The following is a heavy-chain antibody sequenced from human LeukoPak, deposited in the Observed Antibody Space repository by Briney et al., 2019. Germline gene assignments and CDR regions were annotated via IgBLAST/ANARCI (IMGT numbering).Heavy chain of an antibody. D-gene: IGHD6-6*01. CDR1: GFTFSSYS. CDR3: ARPFDKYSSSSHPFDH. Sequence: GGSLRLSCAASGFTFSSYSMNWVRQAPAQGLECVSSISSSSSYIYYADSVKGRFTISRDNAKNSLYLQMNSLRAEDTAVYYCARPFDKYSSSSHPFDHWGQGTLVTVSS. V-gene: IGHV3-21*01. J-gene: IGHJ4*02. CDR2: ISSSSSYI.